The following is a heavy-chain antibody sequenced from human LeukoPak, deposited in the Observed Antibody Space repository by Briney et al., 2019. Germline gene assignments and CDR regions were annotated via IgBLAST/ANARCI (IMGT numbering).Heavy chain of an antibody. CDR2: ISGGGDIR. J-gene: IGHJ4*02. CDR3: TRDPRLCDY. D-gene: IGHD2-2*01. Sequence: GGSLRLSCAASGFTFSDYYMTWIRQAPGKGLEWVSYISGGGDIRAYADSVKGRFTISRDNAKNSLYLQMDSLRVEDTAVYYCTRDPRLCDYWGQGTLVAASS. V-gene: IGHV3-11*01. CDR1: GFTFSDYY.